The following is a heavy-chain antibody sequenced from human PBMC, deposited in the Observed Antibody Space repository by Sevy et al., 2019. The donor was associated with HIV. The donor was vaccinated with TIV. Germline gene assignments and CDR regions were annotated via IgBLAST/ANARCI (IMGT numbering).Heavy chain of an antibody. V-gene: IGHV3-11*04. D-gene: IGHD1-26*01. CDR2: IGSSGSHK. J-gene: IGHJ4*02. CDR1: GFIFSDYY. CDR3: ARVVGGREGFEY. Sequence: GGSLRLSCAGTGFIFSDYYMSWIRQAPGKGLEWLSYIGSSGSHKNYADSVKGRFTISRDNAKSSLFLEMNSLRIEDTAVYFCARVVGGREGFEYWGQGTLFTVSS.